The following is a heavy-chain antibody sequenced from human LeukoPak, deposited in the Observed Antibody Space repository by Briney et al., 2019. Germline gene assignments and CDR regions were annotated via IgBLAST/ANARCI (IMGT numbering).Heavy chain of an antibody. CDR3: ERYYGDYVFDY. CDR1: GFTFSSYA. J-gene: IGHJ4*02. D-gene: IGHD4-17*01. V-gene: IGHV3-23*01. Sequence: PGGSLRLACAASGFTFSSYAMSWVRQAPGKGLEWVSAIGVRGGSTYYADSVKGRFTISRDNSKNTLYLQMNSLRAEDTAVYYCERYYGDYVFDYWGQGTLVTVSS. CDR2: IGVRGGST.